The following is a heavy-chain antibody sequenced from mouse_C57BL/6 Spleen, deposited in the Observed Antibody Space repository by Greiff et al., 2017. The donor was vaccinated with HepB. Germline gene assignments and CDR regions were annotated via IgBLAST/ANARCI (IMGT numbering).Heavy chain of an antibody. V-gene: IGHV1-50*01. Sequence: VQLQQSGAELVKPGASVKLSCKASGYTFTSYWMQWVKQRPGQGLEWIGEIDPSDSYTNYNQKFKGKATLTVDTSSSTAYMQLSSLTSEDSAVYYCAIYYDYDYAMDYWGQGTSVTVSS. D-gene: IGHD2-4*01. J-gene: IGHJ4*01. CDR3: AIYYDYDYAMDY. CDR1: GYTFTSYW. CDR2: IDPSDSYT.